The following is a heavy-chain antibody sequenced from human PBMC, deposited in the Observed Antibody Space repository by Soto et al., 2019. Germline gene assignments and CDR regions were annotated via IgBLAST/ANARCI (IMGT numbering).Heavy chain of an antibody. CDR1: GGSFSGYY. CDR2: IYHSGST. D-gene: IGHD6-13*01. V-gene: IGHV4-34*01. Sequence: SETLSLTCAVYGGSFSGYYWSWIRQPPGKGLEWIGEIYHSGSTNYKPSLKSRVTISVDTSKNQFSLKMSSVTAADTALYYCARGPVTVAADGTGYYYGMDVWGQGTTVTVSS. J-gene: IGHJ6*02. CDR3: ARGPVTVAADGTGYYYGMDV.